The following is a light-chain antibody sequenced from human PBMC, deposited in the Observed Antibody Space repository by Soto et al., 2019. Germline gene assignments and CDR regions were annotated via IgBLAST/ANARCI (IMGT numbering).Light chain of an antibody. Sequence: IQLTQSPSSLSASVGDRVTITCRASQGISSYLAWYQQKPGKAPKLLFYGASTLQSGVPSRFSGSGSGTDFTPTINRLQTEDFAVYYCQQLDSYPLTFGGGAKVEIK. V-gene: IGKV1-9*01. CDR1: QGISSY. CDR3: QQLDSYPLT. J-gene: IGKJ4*01. CDR2: GAS.